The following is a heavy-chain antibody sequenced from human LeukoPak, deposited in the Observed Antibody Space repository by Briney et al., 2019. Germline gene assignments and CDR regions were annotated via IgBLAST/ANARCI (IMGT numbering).Heavy chain of an antibody. D-gene: IGHD2/OR15-2a*01. CDR1: GYTFTSYD. CDR2: MNPNSGNT. Sequence: GASVKVSCKASGYTFTSYDINWVLQATGQGLEWMGWMNPNSGNTGYAQKIQGRVTMTRNTSISTAYMELSSLRSEDTAVYYCARPFRAFDIWGQGTMVTVSS. CDR3: ARPFRAFDI. J-gene: IGHJ3*02. V-gene: IGHV1-8*01.